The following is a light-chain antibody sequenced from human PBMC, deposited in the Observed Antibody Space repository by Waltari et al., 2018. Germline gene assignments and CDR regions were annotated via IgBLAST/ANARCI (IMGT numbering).Light chain of an antibody. CDR3: QQYGSSPRT. J-gene: IGKJ1*01. CDR1: QIVTSNS. V-gene: IGKV3-20*01. Sequence: EIVLTQSPGTLSLSPGESATLSCRASQIVTSNSLAWYQQKPGQAPGLIIYDSANRAAGIPDRFSGSGSGTVFTLTIIRLEPEDFAVYYCQQYGSSPRTFGQGTKVEL. CDR2: DSA.